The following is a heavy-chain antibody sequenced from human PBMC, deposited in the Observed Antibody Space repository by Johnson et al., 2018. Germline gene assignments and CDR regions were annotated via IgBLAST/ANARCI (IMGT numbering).Heavy chain of an antibody. V-gene: IGHV3-23*04. CDR2: ISGSGGST. D-gene: IGHD2-2*01. CDR3: ARYFSSTLCYGGYYFRMDV. Sequence: VQLVESGGGVVQPGGSLRLSCAASGFTFSSYAMSWVRQAPGKGLEWVSAISGSGGSTYYADSVKGRFTISRDNSKNTLYLQMNSLRAEDTAVYFCARYFSSTLCYGGYYFRMDVWGQGTTVTVSS. J-gene: IGHJ6*02. CDR1: GFTFSSYA.